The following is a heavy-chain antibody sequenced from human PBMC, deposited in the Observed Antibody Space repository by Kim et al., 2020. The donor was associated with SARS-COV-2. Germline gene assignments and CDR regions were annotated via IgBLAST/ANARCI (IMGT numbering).Heavy chain of an antibody. D-gene: IGHD3-10*01. CDR3: ARGGNTYYYGSVRYYYFDY. Sequence: ASVKVSCKASGYTFTSHYIHWVRQAPGQGLEWIGMMNPSGGNTNFAQNFQGRVTMTRDTSTSTVYMELRSLSSKDTALYYCARGGNTYYYGSVRYYYFDY. J-gene: IGHJ4*01. CDR2: MNPSGGNT. CDR1: GYTFTSHY. V-gene: IGHV1-46*01.